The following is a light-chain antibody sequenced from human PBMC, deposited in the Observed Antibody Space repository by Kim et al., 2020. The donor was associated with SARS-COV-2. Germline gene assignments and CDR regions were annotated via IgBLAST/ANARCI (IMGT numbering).Light chain of an antibody. CDR3: LQGTYWPT. CDR2: KVS. J-gene: IGKJ1*01. Sequence: QPDSASYRATQSRAHREGNTCLSGVHQRPGQSPRRQFYKVSERESGVPDRFSGSGSGTDFTRKITRVEAEDVGVYYCLQGTYWPTFGQGTKVDIK. CDR1: QSRAHREGNTC. V-gene: IGKV2-30*02.